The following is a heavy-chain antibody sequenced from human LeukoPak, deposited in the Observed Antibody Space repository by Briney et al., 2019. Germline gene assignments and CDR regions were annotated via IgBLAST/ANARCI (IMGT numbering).Heavy chain of an antibody. CDR2: FDPEDGET. V-gene: IGHV1-24*01. D-gene: IGHD6-13*01. Sequence: ASVKVSCKASGYTFTGYYMHWVRQAPGKGLEWMGGFDPEDGETIYAQKFQGRVTMTEDTSTDTAYMELSSLRSEDTAVYYCATEPLIAAAGNLDYWGQGTLVTVSS. J-gene: IGHJ4*02. CDR3: ATEPLIAAAGNLDY. CDR1: GYTFTGYY.